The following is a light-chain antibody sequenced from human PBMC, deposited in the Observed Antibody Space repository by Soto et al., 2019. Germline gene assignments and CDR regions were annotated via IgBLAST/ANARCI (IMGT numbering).Light chain of an antibody. CDR2: GAS. Sequence: EIVLTQSPGTLSLSPGERATLSCRASQSVSSSYLAWYQQKPGQAPRLIIYGASSRATGIPDRFSGSGSGTDITLTISRLEPEDFAFYYCQQYGRLVYTFGQGTKLEIK. J-gene: IGKJ2*01. CDR1: QSVSSSY. V-gene: IGKV3-20*01. CDR3: QQYGRLVYT.